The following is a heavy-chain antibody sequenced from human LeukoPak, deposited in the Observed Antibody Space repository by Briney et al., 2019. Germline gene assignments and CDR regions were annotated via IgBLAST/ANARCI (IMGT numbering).Heavy chain of an antibody. D-gene: IGHD1-26*01. CDR3: SRESGAFCPFGY. CDR2: IYYSGST. CDR1: GGSISSYY. J-gene: IGHJ4*02. V-gene: IGHV4-59*12. Sequence: PSETLSLTCTVSGGSISSYYWSWIRQPPGKGLEWIGYIYYSGSTNYNPSLKSRLTISVHTSKNQFSLHLTSVTAADAATYYCSRESGAFCPFGYWGQGTLVIVPS.